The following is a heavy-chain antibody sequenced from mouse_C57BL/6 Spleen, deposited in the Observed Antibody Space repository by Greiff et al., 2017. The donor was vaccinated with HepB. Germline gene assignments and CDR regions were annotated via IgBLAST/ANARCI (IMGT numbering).Heavy chain of an antibody. J-gene: IGHJ2*01. Sequence: VQLQQSGPELVKPGASVKMSCKASGYTFTDYNMHWVKQSHGKSLEWIGYINPNNGGTSYNQKFKGKATLTVNKSSSTAYMELRSLTSEDSAVYYCARPHYYGSSLYYFDYWGQGTTLTVSS. D-gene: IGHD1-1*01. CDR1: GYTFTDYN. CDR3: ARPHYYGSSLYYFDY. V-gene: IGHV1-22*01. CDR2: INPNNGGT.